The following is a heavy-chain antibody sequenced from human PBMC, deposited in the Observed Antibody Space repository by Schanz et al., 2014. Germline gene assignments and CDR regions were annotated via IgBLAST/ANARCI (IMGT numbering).Heavy chain of an antibody. D-gene: IGHD1-26*01. CDR3: ARDRDQWDGNFCDF. J-gene: IGHJ4*02. CDR1: GYTFTSSG. CDR2: INGYNAHT. Sequence: QVQLVQSGAEVKKPGASVKVSCKASGYTFTSSGFSWVRQAPGQGLEWMGWINGYNAHTNYAQKFQGRVTMTTDTXXXTVYMELRSLRSXXXXXYYCARDRDQWDGNFCDFWGQGTLVTVSS. V-gene: IGHV1-18*01.